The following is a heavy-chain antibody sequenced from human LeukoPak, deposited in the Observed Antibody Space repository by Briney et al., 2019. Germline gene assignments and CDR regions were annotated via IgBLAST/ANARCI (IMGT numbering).Heavy chain of an antibody. CDR2: INPSGGST. V-gene: IGHV1-46*01. Sequence: ASVKVSCKXSGYTFTSYYMHWVRQAPGQGLEWMGIINPSGGSTSYPQKFQGRVTMTRDTSTSTVYMELSSLRSEDTAVYYCARGPLPGYYYDSSGYNGAFDIWGQGTMVTVSS. CDR3: ARGPLPGYYYDSSGYNGAFDI. CDR1: GYTFTSYY. D-gene: IGHD3-22*01. J-gene: IGHJ3*02.